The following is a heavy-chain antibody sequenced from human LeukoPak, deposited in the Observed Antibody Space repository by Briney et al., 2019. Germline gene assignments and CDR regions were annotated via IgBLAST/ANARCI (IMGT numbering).Heavy chain of an antibody. D-gene: IGHD6-13*01. CDR3: ARGAAGPTYGMDV. V-gene: IGHV1-69*04. Sequence: ASVKVSCKASGGTFSSYAISWVRQAPGQGLEWMGKIIPILGIANYAQKFQGRVTITADKSTSTAYMELSSLRSEDTAVYYCARGAAGPTYGMDVWGQGTTVTVSS. CDR2: IIPILGIA. J-gene: IGHJ6*02. CDR1: GGTFSSYA.